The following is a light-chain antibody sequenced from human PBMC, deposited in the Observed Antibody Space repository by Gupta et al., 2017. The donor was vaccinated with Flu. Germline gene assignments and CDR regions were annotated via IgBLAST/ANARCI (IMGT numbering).Light chain of an antibody. J-gene: IGKJ1*01. Sequence: GDRVSITCRASQTIGSNLNWYQQKPGKAPKLLIYAASSLQSGVPSRFSGSGSGTDFTLTISNLQPEDFATYYCQQSYSTLRTFGQGTKVEIK. CDR3: QQSYSTLRT. CDR1: QTIGSN. V-gene: IGKV1-39*01. CDR2: AAS.